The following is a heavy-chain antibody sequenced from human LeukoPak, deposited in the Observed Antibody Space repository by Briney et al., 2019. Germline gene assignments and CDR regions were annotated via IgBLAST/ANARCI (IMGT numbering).Heavy chain of an antibody. CDR2: ISSSSSYI. J-gene: IGHJ3*02. V-gene: IGHV3-21*01. CDR3: ARKADYGDYVVSAFDI. D-gene: IGHD4-17*01. CDR1: GFTFSSYS. Sequence: GGSLRLSCAASGFTFSSYSMNWVRQAPGKGLEWVSSISSSSSYIYYADSVKGRFTISRDNAKNSLYLQMNSLRAEDTAVYYCARKADYGDYVVSAFDIWGQGTMVTVSS.